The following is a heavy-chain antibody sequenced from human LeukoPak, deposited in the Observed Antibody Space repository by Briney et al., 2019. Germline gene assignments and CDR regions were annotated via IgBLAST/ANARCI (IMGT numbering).Heavy chain of an antibody. D-gene: IGHD6-13*01. V-gene: IGHV3-23*01. CDR3: ARARGPFIAATGTPAADVAFDL. CDR1: GFTFSSYG. J-gene: IGHJ3*01. Sequence: GGSLRLSCAASGFTFSSYGMHWVRQAPGKELEWVSSITGSIHSTYYADSVKGRFTISRDNSKNTLFLQMNSLRAEDTAVYYCARARGPFIAATGTPAADVAFDLWGQGIMVTVSS. CDR2: ITGSIHST.